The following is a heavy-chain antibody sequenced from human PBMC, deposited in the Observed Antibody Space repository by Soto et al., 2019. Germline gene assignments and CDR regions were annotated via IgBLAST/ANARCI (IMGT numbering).Heavy chain of an antibody. CDR2: FYDSGNI. D-gene: IGHD3-22*01. V-gene: IGHV4-59*01. J-gene: IGHJ6*02. CDR1: GDSMSSVH. Sequence: SETLSLTCTVSGDSMSSVHWGWVRQPPGKGLEWIGSFYDSGNIDYNPSLRSRVTISVDTSKNQVSLRVASVTAADTAVYYCARHTYGYLDVWGQGTTVTVSS. CDR3: ARHTYGYLDV.